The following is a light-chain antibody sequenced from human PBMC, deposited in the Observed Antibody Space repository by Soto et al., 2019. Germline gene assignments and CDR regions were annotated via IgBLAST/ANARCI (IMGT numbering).Light chain of an antibody. V-gene: IGKV3-20*01. J-gene: IGKJ5*01. Sequence: DSVLTQSPGTLSLSPGERATLSCRASQSVSSSYLAWYQQKPGQAPRLLIYGASSRATGIPDRFGGSGSGTDFTLTISRLEPEDFAVYYCQQYGSSPSITFGQGTRLEIK. CDR1: QSVSSSY. CDR3: QQYGSSPSIT. CDR2: GAS.